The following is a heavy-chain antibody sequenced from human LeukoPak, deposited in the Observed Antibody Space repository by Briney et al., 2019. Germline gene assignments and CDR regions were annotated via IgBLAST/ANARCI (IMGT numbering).Heavy chain of an antibody. CDR2: IWYDGSNK. J-gene: IGHJ4*02. CDR1: GFTFSSYG. V-gene: IGHV3-33*08. Sequence: PGGSLRLSCAASGFTFSSYGMHWVRQAPGKGLGWVAVIWYDGSNKYYADSVKGRFTISRDNSKNTLYLQMNSLRAEDTAVYYCARATPYSSSWFTDYWGQGTLVTVSS. D-gene: IGHD6-13*01. CDR3: ARATPYSSSWFTDY.